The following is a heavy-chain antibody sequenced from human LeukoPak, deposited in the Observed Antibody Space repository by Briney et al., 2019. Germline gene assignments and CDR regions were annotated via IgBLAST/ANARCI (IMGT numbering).Heavy chain of an antibody. CDR3: ARDLFN. J-gene: IGHJ4*02. V-gene: IGHV4-34*01. CDR2: INHSGST. Sequence: SETLSLTCAVYGGSFSGYYWSWIRQPPGKGLEWIGEINHSGSTDYNPSLKSRVTISVDTSKNQFSLKLSSVTAADTAVYYCARDLFNWGQGTLVTVSS. CDR1: GGSFSGYY.